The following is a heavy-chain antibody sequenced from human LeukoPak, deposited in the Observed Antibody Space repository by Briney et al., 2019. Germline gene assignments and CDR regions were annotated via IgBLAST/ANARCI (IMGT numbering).Heavy chain of an antibody. CDR1: GFTFSSYW. J-gene: IGHJ4*02. CDR3: ARGEGDYGDSPLGY. CDR2: IHSDGSST. D-gene: IGHD4-17*01. Sequence: GGSLRLSCAASGFTFSSYWMHWVRQAPGQGLVWVSRIHSDGSSTSYADSVKGRFTISRDNAKNTLYLQMNSLRAEDTAVYYCARGEGDYGDSPLGYWGQGTLVTVSS. V-gene: IGHV3-74*01.